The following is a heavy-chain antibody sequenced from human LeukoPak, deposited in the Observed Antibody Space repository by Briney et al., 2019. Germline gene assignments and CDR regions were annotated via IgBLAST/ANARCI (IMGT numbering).Heavy chain of an antibody. V-gene: IGHV4-34*01. J-gene: IGHJ5*02. CDR2: INHSGST. Sequence: SSETLFLTCTVSGGSISNYYWGWIRQPPGEGLEWIGEINHSGSTNYNPSLKSRVTISVDTSKNQFSLKLSSVTAADTAVYYCARDITMKHYNWFDPWGQGTLVTVSS. D-gene: IGHD3-22*01. CDR3: ARDITMKHYNWFDP. CDR1: GGSISNYY.